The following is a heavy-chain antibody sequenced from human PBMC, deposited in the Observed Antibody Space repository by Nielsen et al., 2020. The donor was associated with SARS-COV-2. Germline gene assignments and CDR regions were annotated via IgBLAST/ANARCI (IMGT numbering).Heavy chain of an antibody. Sequence: VRQMPGKGLEWMGGIIPIFDTANYAQKFQGRVTMTRDTSTSTVYMELSSLRSEDTAVYYCARDFNWNDVLMAYYYYGMDVWGQGTTVTVSS. J-gene: IGHJ6*02. V-gene: IGHV1-69*05. D-gene: IGHD1-1*01. CDR2: IIPIFDTA. CDR3: ARDFNWNDVLMAYYYYGMDV.